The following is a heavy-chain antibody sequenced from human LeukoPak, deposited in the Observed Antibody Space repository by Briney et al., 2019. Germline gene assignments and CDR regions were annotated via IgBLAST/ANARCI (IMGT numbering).Heavy chain of an antibody. V-gene: IGHV3-15*01. CDR3: TTLRLAASDH. CDR2: IKSRADGGTR. J-gene: IGHJ4*02. D-gene: IGHD3-9*01. Sequence: GGSLRLSCEAAGFTLCDAWMSWVRKPPGKGVEGVGRIKSRADGGTRDYAAPVQDKFTMSREDSRNTIYLHMNSLKTEHSGVYFCTTLRLAASDHWGEGTLVTVSS. CDR1: GFTLCDAW.